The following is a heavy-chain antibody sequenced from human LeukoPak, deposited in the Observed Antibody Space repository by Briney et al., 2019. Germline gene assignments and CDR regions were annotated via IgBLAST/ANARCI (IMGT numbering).Heavy chain of an antibody. V-gene: IGHV4-4*09. Sequence: SETLSLTCTVSGGSISSSYWSWIRQPPGKGLEWIGYIYTSGSTNYNPSLKSRVTISVDTSKSQFSLNLSSVTAADTAVYYCARRRSGGRDFDYWGRGTLVTVSS. CDR1: GGSISSSY. CDR2: IYTSGST. CDR3: ARRRSGGRDFDY. J-gene: IGHJ4*02. D-gene: IGHD2-15*01.